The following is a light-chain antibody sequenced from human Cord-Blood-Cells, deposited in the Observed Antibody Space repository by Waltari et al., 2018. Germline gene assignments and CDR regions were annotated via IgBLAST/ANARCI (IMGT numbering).Light chain of an antibody. CDR1: SSDVGSYNL. CDR3: CSYAVSSTYV. J-gene: IGLJ1*01. V-gene: IGLV2-23*01. Sequence: QSALTQPASVSGSPGQSITISCTGTSSDVGSYNLVSWYQQHPGKAPKLMIYEGSKRPSVVSNRLSGSKSGNTASLTMSGLQAEDEADYYCCSYAVSSTYVFGTGTKVTGL. CDR2: EGS.